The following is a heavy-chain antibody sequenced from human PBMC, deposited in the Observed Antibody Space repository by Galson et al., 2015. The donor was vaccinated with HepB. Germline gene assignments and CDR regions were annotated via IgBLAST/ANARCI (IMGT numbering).Heavy chain of an antibody. CDR2: INAGDGNT. CDR3: ARARGGPRIQPGQCALDS. Sequence: SVKVSCKASGYTFTTYAMHWVRQAPGQSLEWVGWINAGDGNTRYSQNFQGRVSITRDTSASTVYMELSSLRNEDTAVFYCARARGGPRIQPGQCALDSWGQGTLVTVSS. V-gene: IGHV1-3*01. D-gene: IGHD1-1*01. J-gene: IGHJ4*02. CDR1: GYTFTTYA.